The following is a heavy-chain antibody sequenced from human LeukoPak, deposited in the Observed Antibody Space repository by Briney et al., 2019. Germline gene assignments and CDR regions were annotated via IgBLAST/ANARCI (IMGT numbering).Heavy chain of an antibody. D-gene: IGHD2-15*01. Sequence: GASVKVSCKASGYTFTDYYVHWVRQAPGQGLEWMGWINPNSGGTNYAQKFQGRVTMTRDMSITTAYMELSRLRSDDTAVYFCARVEHDCSGGGCNGYFQHWGQGTLVTVSS. J-gene: IGHJ1*01. CDR2: INPNSGGT. CDR1: GYTFTDYY. CDR3: ARVEHDCSGGGCNGYFQH. V-gene: IGHV1-2*02.